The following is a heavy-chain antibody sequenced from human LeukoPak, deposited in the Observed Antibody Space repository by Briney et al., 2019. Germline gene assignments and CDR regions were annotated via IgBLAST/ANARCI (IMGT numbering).Heavy chain of an antibody. CDR1: GFTFSSYG. Sequence: GGSLRLSCAASGFTFSSYGMNWVRQAPGKGLEWVSAISASDITTYYADSVKGRFTISRDNSKNTVYLQMNSLRAEDTAVYYCAKASLCSTTSCYAFDIWGQGTMVTVSS. CDR2: ISASDITT. V-gene: IGHV3-23*01. D-gene: IGHD2-2*01. CDR3: AKASLCSTTSCYAFDI. J-gene: IGHJ3*02.